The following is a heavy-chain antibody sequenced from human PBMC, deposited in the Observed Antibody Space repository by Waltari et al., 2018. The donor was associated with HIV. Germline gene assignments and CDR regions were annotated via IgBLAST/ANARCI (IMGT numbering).Heavy chain of an antibody. V-gene: IGHV3-53*01. CDR1: GFTISDNY. Sequence: EVQLVESGGGLIEPGGSLRLSCAASGFTISDNYMSWVRQAPGKGLEWVSVIYRGGSTYYADSGKGRFTISRDNSKNTLSLHMNSLRAEDTAVYYCARDPRSSGYYGMDVWGQGATVTVSS. J-gene: IGHJ6*02. D-gene: IGHD1-26*01. CDR2: IYRGGST. CDR3: ARDPRSSGYYGMDV.